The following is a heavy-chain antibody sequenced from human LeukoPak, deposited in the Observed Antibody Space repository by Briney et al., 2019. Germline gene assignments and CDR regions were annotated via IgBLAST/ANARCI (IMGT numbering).Heavy chain of an antibody. D-gene: IGHD1-1*01. V-gene: IGHV3-30*04. CDR3: ARDSANDEVPSHFDY. Sequence: AASGFTFSSYAMHWVRQAPGKGLEWVAVISYDGSNKYYADSVKGRFTISRDNSKNTLYLQMNSLRAEDTAVYYCARDSANDEVPSHFDYWGQGTLVTVSS. J-gene: IGHJ4*02. CDR1: GFTFSSYA. CDR2: ISYDGSNK.